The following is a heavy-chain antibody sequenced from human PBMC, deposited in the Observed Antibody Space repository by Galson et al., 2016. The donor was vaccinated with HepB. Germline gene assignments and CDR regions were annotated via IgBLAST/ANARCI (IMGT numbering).Heavy chain of an antibody. CDR3: AKDRVYAAVNWFDP. J-gene: IGHJ5*02. Sequence: SLRLSCAASGFTFSSYYMHWVRQAPGKGLVWVSRINRDESSTSYADYVKGRFTISRDNAKNTLYLQMNSLRAEDTAVYYCAKDRVYAAVNWFDPWVQGTLVTVSS. D-gene: IGHD5/OR15-5a*01. V-gene: IGHV3-74*01. CDR2: INRDESST. CDR1: GFTFSSYY.